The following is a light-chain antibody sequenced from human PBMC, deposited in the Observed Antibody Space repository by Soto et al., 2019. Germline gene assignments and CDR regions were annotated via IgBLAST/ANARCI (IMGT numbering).Light chain of an antibody. CDR3: SSYTGSTTV. J-gene: IGLJ2*01. V-gene: IGLV2-14*03. CDR1: SSDVGGYNY. Sequence: QSALTQPASVSGSPGQSITISCTGTSSDVGGYNYVSWYQQHPGKAPKLMIYDVTNRPSGVSNRFSGSKSGNTASLTISGLQAEDEADYSCSSYTGSTTVFGGGTKLTVL. CDR2: DVT.